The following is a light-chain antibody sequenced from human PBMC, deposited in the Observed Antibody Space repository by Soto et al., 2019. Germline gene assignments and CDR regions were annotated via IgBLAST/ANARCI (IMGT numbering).Light chain of an antibody. CDR3: SSYTRRSTPLYV. CDR1: SSDVGGYNY. J-gene: IGLJ1*01. CDR2: DVS. V-gene: IGLV2-14*01. Sequence: QSVLTQPASVSGSPGQSITISCTGTSSDVGGYNYVSWYQQHPGKAPKLMIYDVSNRPSGVSNRFSGSKSGNTASLTISGLQAEDEADYYCSSYTRRSTPLYVFGTGTKLTVL.